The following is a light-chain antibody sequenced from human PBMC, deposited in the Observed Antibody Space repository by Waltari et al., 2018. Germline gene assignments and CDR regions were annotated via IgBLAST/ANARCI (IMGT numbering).Light chain of an antibody. J-gene: IGKJ1*01. V-gene: IGKV1-39*01. CDR2: AAS. CDR3: QQTYSHFRT. CDR1: QSIRTY. Sequence: DIQMTQSPSSLSASVGDRVTITCRASQSIRTYLNWYQQKPGKAPKLLIFAASSLQSGVPSRFRGSASGRDFTLIISSLQPEDFATYYCQQTYSHFRTFGQGTKVEIK.